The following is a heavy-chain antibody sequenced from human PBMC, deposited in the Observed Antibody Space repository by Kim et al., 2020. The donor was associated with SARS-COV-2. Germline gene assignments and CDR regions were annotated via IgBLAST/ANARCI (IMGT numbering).Heavy chain of an antibody. CDR1: GFTFSSYG. CDR3: AKDLGNKTGYDSRYYYYGMDV. Sequence: GGSLRLSCAASGFTFSSYGMHWVRQAPGKGLEWVAVIWYDGSNKYYADSVKGRFTISRDNSKNTLYLQMNSLRAEDTAVYYCAKDLGNKTGYDSRYYYYGMDVSGQGTTGTVSS. CDR2: IWYDGSNK. V-gene: IGHV3-33*06. D-gene: IGHD5-12*01. J-gene: IGHJ6*02.